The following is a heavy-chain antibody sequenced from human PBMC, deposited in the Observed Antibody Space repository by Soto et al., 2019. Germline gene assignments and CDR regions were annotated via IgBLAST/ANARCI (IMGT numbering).Heavy chain of an antibody. CDR1: GYTFTSYD. Sequence: QVQLVQSGAEVKKPGASVKVSCKASGYTFTSYDINWVRQATGQGLGWMGWMNPNSGNTGYVKKFQGRITMSRNPSMSTAYMELSSLRSEYTAVFYCAGEGVRGVDVWGQGTRVTVS. J-gene: IGHJ6*02. D-gene: IGHD3-16*01. V-gene: IGHV1-8*01. CDR3: AGEGVRGVDV. CDR2: MNPNSGNT.